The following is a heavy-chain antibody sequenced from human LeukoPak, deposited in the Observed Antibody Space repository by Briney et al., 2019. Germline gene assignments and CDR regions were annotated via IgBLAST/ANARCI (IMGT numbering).Heavy chain of an antibody. V-gene: IGHV3-23*01. J-gene: IGHJ4*02. CDR2: ISGSGGST. CDR1: GFTFSSYA. D-gene: IGHD3-22*01. CDR3: ARDFLYRGYYAPIDY. Sequence: PGGSLRLSCAASGFTFSSYAMSWVRQAPGKGLEWVSAISGSGGSTYYADSVKGRFTISRDNSKNTLYLQMNSLRAEDTAVYHCARDFLYRGYYAPIDYWGQGTLVTVSS.